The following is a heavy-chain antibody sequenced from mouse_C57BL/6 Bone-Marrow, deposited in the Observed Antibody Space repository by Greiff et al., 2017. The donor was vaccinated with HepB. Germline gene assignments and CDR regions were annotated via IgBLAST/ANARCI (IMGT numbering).Heavy chain of an antibody. J-gene: IGHJ3*01. V-gene: IGHV1-54*01. CDR3: ARNHYYGSSPAWFAY. CDR2: INPGSGGT. Sequence: QVQLKESGAELVRPGTSVKVSCKASGYAFTNYLIEWVKQRPGQGLEWIGVINPGSGGTNYNEKFKGKATLTADKSSSTAYMQLSSLTSEDSAVYFCARNHYYGSSPAWFAYWGQGTLVTVSA. D-gene: IGHD1-1*01. CDR1: GYAFTNYL.